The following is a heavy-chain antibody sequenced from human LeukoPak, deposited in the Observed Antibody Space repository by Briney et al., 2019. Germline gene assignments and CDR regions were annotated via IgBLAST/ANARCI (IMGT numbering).Heavy chain of an antibody. CDR3: ARGPYYYEIDY. D-gene: IGHD3-22*01. Sequence: GGSLRLSCAASGFTFSSYEMNWVRQAPGKGLEWVSYISSSGKTIYYADSVKGRFTISRDNAKKSLYLQMNSPRAEDTAAYYCARGPYYYEIDYWGQGTLVTVSS. CDR1: GFTFSSYE. CDR2: ISSSGKTI. V-gene: IGHV3-48*03. J-gene: IGHJ4*02.